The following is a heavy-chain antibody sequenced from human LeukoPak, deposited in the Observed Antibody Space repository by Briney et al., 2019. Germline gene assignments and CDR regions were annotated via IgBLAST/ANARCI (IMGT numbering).Heavy chain of an antibody. CDR2: ISGSGGST. J-gene: IGHJ4*02. CDR3: ARDGPDDYSMY. Sequence: PGGSLRLSCAASGFTFSSYAMSWVRQAPGKGLEWVSAISGSGGSTYYADSVKGRFTISRDNAKNSLYLQMNSLRAEDTAVYYCARDGPDDYSMYWGQGTLVTVSS. V-gene: IGHV3-23*01. CDR1: GFTFSSYA. D-gene: IGHD4-11*01.